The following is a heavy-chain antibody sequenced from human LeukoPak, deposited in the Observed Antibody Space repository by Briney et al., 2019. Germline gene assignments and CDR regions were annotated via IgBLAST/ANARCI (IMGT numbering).Heavy chain of an antibody. Sequence: GGPLRLSCAASGFTFSNSGMHWVRQTPGKGLEWVAVISYDGSNEYYAGSVKGRFTISRDNSKNTLYLQMHSLRAEDTAVYYCARGAEAAAFDYCGQGTLVTVSS. CDR1: GFTFSNSG. CDR3: ARGAEAAAFDY. CDR2: ISYDGSNE. D-gene: IGHD6-13*01. V-gene: IGHV3-30*03. J-gene: IGHJ4*02.